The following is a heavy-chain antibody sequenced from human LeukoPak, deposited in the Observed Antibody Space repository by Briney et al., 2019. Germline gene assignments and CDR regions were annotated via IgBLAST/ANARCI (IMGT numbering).Heavy chain of an antibody. CDR1: GFTFGDYA. D-gene: IGHD3-16*01. CDR3: TRDLGGDYPGHFDY. J-gene: IGHJ4*02. V-gene: IGHV3-49*03. Sequence: GGSLRPSCTASGFTFGDYAMSWFRQAPGKGLEWVGFIRSKAYGGTTEYAASVKGRFTISRDDSKSIAYLQMNSLKTEDTAVYYCTRDLGGDYPGHFDYWGQGTLVTVSS. CDR2: IRSKAYGGTT.